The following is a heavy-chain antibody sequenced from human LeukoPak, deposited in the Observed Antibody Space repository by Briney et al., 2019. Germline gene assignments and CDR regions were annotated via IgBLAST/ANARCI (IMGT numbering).Heavy chain of an antibody. CDR2: IYYSGST. J-gene: IGHJ4*02. CDR3: ARAGTSYRGNGKFDY. Sequence: SETLSLTCTVSGGSISSYYWSWIRQPPGKGLEWIGYIYYSGSTNYNPSLKSRVTISVDTSKNQFSLKLSSVTAADTAVYYCARAGTSYRGNGKFDYWGQGTLVTVSS. D-gene: IGHD4-23*01. V-gene: IGHV4-59*01. CDR1: GGSISSYY.